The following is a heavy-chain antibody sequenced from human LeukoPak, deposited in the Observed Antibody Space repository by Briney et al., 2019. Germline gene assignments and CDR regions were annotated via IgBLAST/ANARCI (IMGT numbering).Heavy chain of an antibody. CDR1: GYTFTGYY. J-gene: IGHJ4*02. CDR3: ARDEGYCSSTGCYPVLSGDDY. CDR2: INPNSGGT. Sequence: ASVKVSRKASGYTFTGYYMHWVRQAPGQGLEWMGWINPNSGGTNYAQKFQGRVTMTKDTSISTAYMELSRLRSDDTAVYYCARDEGYCSSTGCYPVLSGDDYWGQGTLVTVSS. V-gene: IGHV1-2*02. D-gene: IGHD2-2*01.